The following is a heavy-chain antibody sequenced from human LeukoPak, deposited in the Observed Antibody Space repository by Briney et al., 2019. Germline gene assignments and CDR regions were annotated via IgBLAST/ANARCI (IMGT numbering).Heavy chain of an antibody. J-gene: IGHJ4*02. Sequence: GGSLRLSCAASGFTSSSYAMNWVRQAPGKGLEWVSGISGSGISTYYADSVKGRFTISRDNSDNTLYPQMNSLRAEDTAVYFCARDAGGAVPFDYWGQGTLVTVSS. D-gene: IGHD1-26*01. CDR1: GFTSSSYA. V-gene: IGHV3-23*01. CDR2: ISGSGIST. CDR3: ARDAGGAVPFDY.